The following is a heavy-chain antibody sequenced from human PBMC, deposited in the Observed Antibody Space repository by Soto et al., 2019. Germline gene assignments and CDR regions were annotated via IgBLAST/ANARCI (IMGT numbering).Heavy chain of an antibody. CDR3: ARDLSSSWYYFDY. Sequence: LSLTCTVSGGSISSGGYYWSWIRQHPGKGLEWIGYIYYSGSTYYNPSLKSQVTISVDTSKNQFSLKLSSVTAADTAVYYCARDLSSSWYYFDYWGQGXLVTVSS. CDR2: IYYSGST. V-gene: IGHV4-31*01. D-gene: IGHD6-13*01. CDR1: GGSISSGGYY. J-gene: IGHJ4*02.